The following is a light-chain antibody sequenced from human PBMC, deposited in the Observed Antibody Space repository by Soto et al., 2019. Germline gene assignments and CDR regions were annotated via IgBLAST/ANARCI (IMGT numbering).Light chain of an antibody. Sequence: DIGLTQSPDTLSLSPGERATLSCRASQSVSSSYLAWYQQKPGQAPRLLIYGASSRATGIPDRFSGSGSGTDFTLTISRLEPEDFAVYSCQQYGSSPPYTFGQGTKLEIK. CDR1: QSVSSSY. CDR3: QQYGSSPPYT. J-gene: IGKJ2*01. V-gene: IGKV3-20*01. CDR2: GAS.